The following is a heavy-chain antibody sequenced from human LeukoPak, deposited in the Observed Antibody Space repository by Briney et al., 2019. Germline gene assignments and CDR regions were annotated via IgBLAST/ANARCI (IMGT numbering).Heavy chain of an antibody. CDR3: ARDRRITMVRGADTMDV. J-gene: IGHJ6*02. CDR1: GFTFSRYW. Sequence: GESLRLSCAASGFTFSRYWIHWVRQAPGKGLEWVSRINPDGSTTTYADSVKGRFTISRDNAKNSLYLQMNSLRAEDTAVYYCARDRRITMVRGADTMDVWGQGTTVTVSS. V-gene: IGHV3-74*01. CDR2: INPDGSTT. D-gene: IGHD3-10*01.